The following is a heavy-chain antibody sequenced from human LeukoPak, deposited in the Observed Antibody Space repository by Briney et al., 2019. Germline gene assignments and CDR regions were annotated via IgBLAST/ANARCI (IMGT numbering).Heavy chain of an antibody. Sequence: RGSLRLSCAASGFTLSNYSMNWVRQAPGKGLEWVAFISSSSSYIFYADSLKGRFTISRDNAKNSLYLQMNSLRADDTAVYYCARDLAYGDDGLWGQGTLVTVSS. CDR1: GFTLSNYS. V-gene: IGHV3-21*01. D-gene: IGHD4-17*01. J-gene: IGHJ4*02. CDR2: ISSSSSYI. CDR3: ARDLAYGDDGL.